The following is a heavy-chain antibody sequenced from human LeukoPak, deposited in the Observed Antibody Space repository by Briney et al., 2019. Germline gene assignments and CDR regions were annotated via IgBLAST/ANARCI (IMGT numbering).Heavy chain of an antibody. D-gene: IGHD6-13*01. Sequence: PSETLSLTCAVYGGSFSGYYWSWIRQPPGKGLEWIGEINHSGSTNNNPSLKSRVTISVDTSKNQFSLKLSSVTAADTAVYYCARVLARYSSSKYYFDYWGQGTLVTVSS. J-gene: IGHJ4*02. CDR3: ARVLARYSSSKYYFDY. CDR1: GGSFSGYY. V-gene: IGHV4-34*01. CDR2: INHSGST.